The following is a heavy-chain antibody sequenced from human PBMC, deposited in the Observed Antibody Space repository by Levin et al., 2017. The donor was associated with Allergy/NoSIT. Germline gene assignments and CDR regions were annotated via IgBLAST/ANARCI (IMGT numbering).Heavy chain of an antibody. J-gene: IGHJ4*02. CDR3: ARVSSSGAYVSG. V-gene: IGHV3-20*04. CDR2: IDWSGRST. D-gene: IGHD4-17*01. Sequence: SGGSLRLSCAASGFSFDESGMSWVRQAPGKGLEWVSGIDWSGRSTGYAGSVKGRFTISRDNAKNSLYLQITSLRAEDTALYYCARVSSSGAYVSGWGRGTLVTVSS. CDR1: GFSFDESG.